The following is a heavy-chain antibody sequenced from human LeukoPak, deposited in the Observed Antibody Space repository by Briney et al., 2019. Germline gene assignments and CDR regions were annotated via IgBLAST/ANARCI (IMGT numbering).Heavy chain of an antibody. V-gene: IGHV3-23*01. J-gene: IGHJ4*02. CDR1: GLTFSSYA. CDR2: ISTSGGST. Sequence: GGSLRLSCAASGLTFSSYAMSCVRQAPGKGLEWVSAISTSGGSTYYADSVKGRFTISRDNSKNTLYLQMNSLRSEDTAVYYCGRDRPYFEYWGQGTLVTVSS. CDR3: GRDRPYFEY.